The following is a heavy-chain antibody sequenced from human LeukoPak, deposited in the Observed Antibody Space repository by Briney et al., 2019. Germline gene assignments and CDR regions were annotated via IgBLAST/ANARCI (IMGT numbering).Heavy chain of an antibody. D-gene: IGHD5-18*01. Sequence: GGSLRLSCAASGFTFSSYAMSWVRQAPGKGLEWVSVIFNGGSPYYADSVKGRFTISRDNVKNALYLQMNSLRVEDTAVYFCAGWIKPFEYRGQGTLVTVSS. CDR1: GFTFSSYA. V-gene: IGHV3-66*01. J-gene: IGHJ4*02. CDR2: IFNGGSP. CDR3: AGWIKPFEY.